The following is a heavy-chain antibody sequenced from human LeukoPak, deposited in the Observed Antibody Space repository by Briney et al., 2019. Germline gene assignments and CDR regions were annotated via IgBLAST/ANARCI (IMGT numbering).Heavy chain of an antibody. CDR2: SGRGGAT. CDR1: GFTFSTYA. CDR3: AKVSRSGWYLEDY. J-gene: IGHJ4*02. Sequence: GGSLRLSCAASGFTFSTYAVGWVRQPPGKGLEWVSTSGRGGATYYADSVKGRFTISRDNSKNTLYLQMNSLRVEDTDVYYCAKVSRSGWYLEDYWGQGTLVTVSS. D-gene: IGHD6-19*01. V-gene: IGHV3-23*01.